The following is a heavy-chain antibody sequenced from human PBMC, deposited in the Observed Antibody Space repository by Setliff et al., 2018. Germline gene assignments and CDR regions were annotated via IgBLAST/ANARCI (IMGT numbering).Heavy chain of an antibody. CDR3: ARTCSGSGCYAGLES. Sequence: GGSLRLSCAASGFTFSTYRMHWVRQAPGKGLEWVAVIWDDGVKKYHADSVKGRFTISRDNSKNTLYLQMNSRRPEDTAVYYCARTCSGSGCYAGLESWGQGTPVTVSS. V-gene: IGHV3-33*08. D-gene: IGHD2-15*01. CDR1: GFTFSTYR. J-gene: IGHJ4*02. CDR2: IWDDGVKK.